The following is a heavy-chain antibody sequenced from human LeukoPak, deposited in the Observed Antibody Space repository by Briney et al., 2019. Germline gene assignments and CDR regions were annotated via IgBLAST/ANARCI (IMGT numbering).Heavy chain of an antibody. Sequence: SQTLSLTCTVSGGSISSGDDYWSWIRKPPGKGLEWFGYSYYSGSIYYNPSLKSRVTISVDTSKNQFSLKLSSVTAADTAVYYCARVGAAVYWGQGTLVTVSS. CDR2: SYYSGSI. CDR1: GGSISSGDDY. CDR3: ARVGAAVY. D-gene: IGHD3-3*01. V-gene: IGHV4-30-4*01. J-gene: IGHJ4*02.